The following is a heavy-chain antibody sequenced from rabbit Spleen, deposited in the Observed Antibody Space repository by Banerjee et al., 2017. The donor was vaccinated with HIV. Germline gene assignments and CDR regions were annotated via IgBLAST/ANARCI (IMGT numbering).Heavy chain of an antibody. D-gene: IGHD8-1*01. V-gene: IGHV1S45*01. CDR2: IGVIDRST. J-gene: IGHJ6*01. CDR1: GFSFSGDYW. Sequence: QEQLVESGGDLVKPEGSLTLPCTASGFSFSGDYWICWVRQAPGKGLEWIGCIGVIDRSTLYASWAKGRFTISKTSSTTVTLQMTSLTAADTATYFCARDSGSSFSSYGMDLWGPGTLVTVS. CDR3: ARDSGSSFSSYGMDL.